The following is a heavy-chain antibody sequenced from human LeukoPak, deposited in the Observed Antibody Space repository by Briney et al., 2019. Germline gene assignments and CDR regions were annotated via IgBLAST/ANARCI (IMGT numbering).Heavy chain of an antibody. CDR2: ISGSGGST. J-gene: IGHJ4*02. V-gene: IGHV3-23*01. Sequence: GGSLRLSCAASGFTFSSYAMSWVRQAPGKGLEWVSAISGSGGSTYYADSVKGRFTISRDNSKNTVYLQMNSLRAEDTAVYYCAKDGYYYDSSGYYSDYWGQGTLVTVSS. CDR1: GFTFSSYA. CDR3: AKDGYYYDSSGYYSDY. D-gene: IGHD3-22*01.